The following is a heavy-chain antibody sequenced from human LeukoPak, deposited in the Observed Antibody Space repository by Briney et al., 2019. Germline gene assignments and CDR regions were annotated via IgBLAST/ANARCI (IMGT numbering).Heavy chain of an antibody. CDR2: IYYSGST. CDR3: ARGRAARPSYAVYYYYGVDV. D-gene: IGHD6-6*01. CDR1: GGSISSYY. V-gene: IGHV4-59*12. Sequence: PSQTLSLTCTVSGGSISSYYWSWIRQPPGKGLEWIGYIYYSGSTNYNPSLKSRVTISVDTSKNQFSLKLSSVTAADTAVYYCARGRAARPSYAVYYYYGVDVWGQGTTVTVSS. J-gene: IGHJ6*02.